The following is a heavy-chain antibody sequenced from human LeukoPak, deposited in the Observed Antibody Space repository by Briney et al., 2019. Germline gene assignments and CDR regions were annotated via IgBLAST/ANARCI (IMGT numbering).Heavy chain of an antibody. D-gene: IGHD3-22*01. CDR2: ISGSGGST. Sequence: GGSLRLSCAASGFTFSSYAMSWVRQAPGKGLEWVSVISGSGGSTYYADSVKGRFTISRDNSKNTLYLQMNSLRAEDTAVYYCAKEVPAGYYHDSSGYYFDYWGQGTLVTVSS. J-gene: IGHJ4*02. CDR3: AKEVPAGYYHDSSGYYFDY. CDR1: GFTFSSYA. V-gene: IGHV3-23*01.